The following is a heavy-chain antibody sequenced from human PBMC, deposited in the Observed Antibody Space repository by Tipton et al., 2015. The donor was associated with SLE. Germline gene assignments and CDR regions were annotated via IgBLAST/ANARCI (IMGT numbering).Heavy chain of an antibody. V-gene: IGHV4-59*12. D-gene: IGHD3-22*01. CDR3: ARDEYRYDATGYHLLGHFDF. CDR2: NYYSGST. Sequence: GLVKPSETLSLTCTVSGGSMSGYYWSWIRQPPGKGLEWIGNNYYSGSTNYNPSLKGRVTISVDTSKNQFSLKLSSVTAADTAVYYCARDEYRYDATGYHLLGHFDFWGQGTLVTVSS. J-gene: IGHJ4*02. CDR1: GGSMSGYY.